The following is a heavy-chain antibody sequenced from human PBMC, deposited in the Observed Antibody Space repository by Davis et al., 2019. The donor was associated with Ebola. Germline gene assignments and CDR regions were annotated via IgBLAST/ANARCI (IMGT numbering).Heavy chain of an antibody. CDR1: GFTVSSDY. Sequence: GESLKISCAASGFTVSSDYMSWVRQAPGKGLEWVSVIYSGGSTYYADSVKGRFTISRDISKNTLYLQMSSLRVEDTAVYYCARATYYYDSSAGNYWGQGTLVTVSS. CDR2: IYSGGST. V-gene: IGHV3-53*01. D-gene: IGHD3-22*01. J-gene: IGHJ4*02. CDR3: ARATYYYDSSAGNY.